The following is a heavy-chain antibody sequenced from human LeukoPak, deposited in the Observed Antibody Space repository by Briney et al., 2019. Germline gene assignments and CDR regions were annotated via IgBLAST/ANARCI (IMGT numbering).Heavy chain of an antibody. CDR1: GGSISSYY. Sequence: PSETLSLTCTVSGGSISSYYWSWIRQPPGKGLEWIGYIYYSGSTNYNPSLKSRVTISVDTSKNQFSLKLSSVTAADTAVYYCARVRGYYDILTGANWFDPWGLEPWSPSPQ. D-gene: IGHD3-9*01. J-gene: IGHJ5*02. V-gene: IGHV4-59*01. CDR2: IYYSGST. CDR3: ARVRGYYDILTGANWFDP.